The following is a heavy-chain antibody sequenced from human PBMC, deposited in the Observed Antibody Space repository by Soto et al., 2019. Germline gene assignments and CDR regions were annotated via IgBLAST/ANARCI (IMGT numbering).Heavy chain of an antibody. CDR3: ARDNKRDFCTAYDY. V-gene: IGHV3-33*01. D-gene: IGHD3-3*01. Sequence: QVQLVESGGGVVQPGRSLRLSCAASGFTFSNYGMHWVRQSPGKGLEWVAVIWFDGRNKYYADSVKGRFTVARDNSKNPLDLQTNSLRAEDTAVYYCARDNKRDFCTAYDYWGQGTLVTVSS. CDR1: GFTFSNYG. CDR2: IWFDGRNK. J-gene: IGHJ4*02.